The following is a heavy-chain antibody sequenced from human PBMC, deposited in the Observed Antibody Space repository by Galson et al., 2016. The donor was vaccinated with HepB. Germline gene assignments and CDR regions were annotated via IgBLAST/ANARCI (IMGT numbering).Heavy chain of an antibody. CDR3: TTGSSWYSNWFDP. V-gene: IGHV3-15*07. Sequence: SLRLSCAASGFTFSNAWMNWVRQAPGKGLEWVGRIKSKTDGGTTDYAAPVKGRFTISRDDSKNTLYLQMNSLKTEDTAVYYCTTGSSWYSNWFDPWGQGTLVTVSS. D-gene: IGHD6-13*01. J-gene: IGHJ5*02. CDR1: GFTFSNAW. CDR2: IKSKTDGGTT.